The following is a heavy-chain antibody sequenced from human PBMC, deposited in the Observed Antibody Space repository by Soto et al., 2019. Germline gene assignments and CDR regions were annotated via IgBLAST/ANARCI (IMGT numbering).Heavy chain of an antibody. CDR3: ARAKLYGSGTPRENWFDP. CDR1: GGSISSYY. V-gene: IGHV4-59*01. Sequence: PSETLSLTCTVSGGSISSYYWSWIRQPPGKGLEWIGYIYYSGSTNYNPSLKSRVTISVDTSKNQFSLKLSSVTAADTAVYYCARAKLYGSGTPRENWFDPWGQGTLVTVSS. D-gene: IGHD3-10*01. J-gene: IGHJ5*02. CDR2: IYYSGST.